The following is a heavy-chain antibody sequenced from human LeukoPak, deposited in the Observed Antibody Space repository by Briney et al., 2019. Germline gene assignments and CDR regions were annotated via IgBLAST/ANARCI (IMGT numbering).Heavy chain of an antibody. CDR1: GFTFSSYA. CDR3: ARGLAGRVRGVIWQFDY. D-gene: IGHD3-10*01. V-gene: IGHV3-30-3*01. J-gene: IGHJ4*02. CDR2: ISYDGSNK. Sequence: GGSLRLSCAASGFTFSSYAMHWVRQAPGKGLEWVAVISYDGSNKYYADSVKGRFTISRDNSKNTLYLQMNSLRAEDTAVYYCARGLAGRVRGVIWQFDYWGQGTLVTVSS.